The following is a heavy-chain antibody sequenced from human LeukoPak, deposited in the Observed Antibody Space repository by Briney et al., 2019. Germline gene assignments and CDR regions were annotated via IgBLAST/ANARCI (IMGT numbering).Heavy chain of an antibody. V-gene: IGHV3-30*02. Sequence: GGSLRLSCAVSGFPFSSYGMHWVRQAPGRGLEWVAYIWYDGSNKYYADSVKGRFTISRDNSKNTLYLQMNSLRAEDTAVYYCAKTYSSSWYLGAFDIGGQGTMVTVS. CDR3: AKTYSSSWYLGAFDI. J-gene: IGHJ3*02. CDR2: IWYDGSNK. CDR1: GFPFSSYG. D-gene: IGHD6-13*01.